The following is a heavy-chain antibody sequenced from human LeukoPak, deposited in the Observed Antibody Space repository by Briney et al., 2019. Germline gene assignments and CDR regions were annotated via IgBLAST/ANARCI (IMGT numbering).Heavy chain of an antibody. CDR3: AKDILTSGDAFDI. V-gene: IGHV3-30*18. J-gene: IGHJ3*02. CDR2: ISYDGSNK. CDR1: GFTFSSYG. D-gene: IGHD3-10*01. Sequence: GGSLRLSCAASGFTFSSYGMHWVRQAPGKGLEWVAVISYDGSNKYYADSVKGRFTISRDNSKNTLYLQMNSLRAEDTAVYCCAKDILTSGDAFDIWGQGTMVTVSS.